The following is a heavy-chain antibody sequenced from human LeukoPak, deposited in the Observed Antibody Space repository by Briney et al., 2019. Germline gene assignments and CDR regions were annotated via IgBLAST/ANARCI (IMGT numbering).Heavy chain of an antibody. CDR1: GFSFSSFA. V-gene: IGHV3-23*01. D-gene: IGHD4-17*01. Sequence: PGGSLRLSCAASGFSFSSFAMTWVRQARGKGLEWVSSITGGHYATYNTDSVKGRFTISRDNAKNTLYLQMNSLRADDTAIYYCTKDPNGDYIGAFDPWGQGTLVTVSS. CDR3: TKDPNGDYIGAFDP. CDR2: ITGGHYAT. J-gene: IGHJ5*02.